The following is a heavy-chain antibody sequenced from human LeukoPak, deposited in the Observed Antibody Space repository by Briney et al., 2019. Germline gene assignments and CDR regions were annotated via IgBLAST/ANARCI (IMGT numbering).Heavy chain of an antibody. CDR2: IYTAGST. CDR1: GFTVSSNY. D-gene: IGHD3-10*01. CDR3: ARGGYSGSGNYFDY. Sequence: GSLRLSCAASGFTVSSNYMTWVRQAPGKGLQWVSVIYTAGSTYYADSVKGRFTISRDNSKNTLYLQMISLRAEDTAVYYCARGGYSGSGNYFDYWGQGTLVTASS. J-gene: IGHJ4*02. V-gene: IGHV3-66*01.